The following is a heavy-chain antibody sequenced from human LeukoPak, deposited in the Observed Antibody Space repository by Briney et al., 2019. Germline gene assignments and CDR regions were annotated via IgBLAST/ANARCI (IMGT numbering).Heavy chain of an antibody. D-gene: IGHD3-9*01. V-gene: IGHV3-53*01. CDR3: ARGYYDILTGSYYFDY. CDR1: GFTVSSNY. CDR2: IYSGGST. J-gene: IGHJ4*02. Sequence: PGGSLRPSCAASGFTVSSNYMSWVRQAPGKGLEWVSVIYSGGSTYYADSVKGRFTISRDNSKNTLYLQMNSLRAEDTAVYYCARGYYDILTGSYYFDYWGQGTLVTVSS.